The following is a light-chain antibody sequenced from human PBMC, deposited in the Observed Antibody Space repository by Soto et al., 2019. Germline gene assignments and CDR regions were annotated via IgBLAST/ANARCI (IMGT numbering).Light chain of an antibody. V-gene: IGKV3-20*01. Sequence: EIVLTQSPGTLSLSPGERTTLSCRASQSVSSSYLAWFQQKPGQAPRLLIHGASSRATGIPDRFSSRGSGTDFTLTISRLEPEDFAVYYCQQYGSSPRTFGQGTKVEIK. CDR3: QQYGSSPRT. J-gene: IGKJ1*01. CDR2: GAS. CDR1: QSVSSSY.